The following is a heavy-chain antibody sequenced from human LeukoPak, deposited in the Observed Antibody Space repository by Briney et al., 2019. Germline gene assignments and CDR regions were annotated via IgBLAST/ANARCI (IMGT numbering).Heavy chain of an antibody. CDR3: ARDLGGSYQDY. J-gene: IGHJ4*02. V-gene: IGHV1-46*01. Sequence: ASVKVSCKASGYTFTTYYMHWVRQAPGQGFEWMVIINPSGGSTNYAQKFQGRVTMTRDTSTSTVYMELSSLRSDDTAVYYCARDLGGSYQDYWGQGTLVTVSS. D-gene: IGHD1-26*01. CDR2: INPSGGST. CDR1: GYTFTTYY.